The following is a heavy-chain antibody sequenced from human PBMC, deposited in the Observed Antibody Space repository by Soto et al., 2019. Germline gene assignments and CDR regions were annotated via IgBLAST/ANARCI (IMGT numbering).Heavy chain of an antibody. D-gene: IGHD2-21*02. CDR3: ARVRKLVTALYYYYGMDV. Sequence: QVQLQESGPGLVKPSQTLSLTCTVSGGSISSGGYYWSWIRQHLGKGLEWIGYIYYSGSTYYNPPLKSRVTISVDTSKHQFSLKLSSVTAADTAVYYCARVRKLVTALYYYYGMDVWGQGTTVTVSS. CDR2: IYYSGST. V-gene: IGHV4-31*03. J-gene: IGHJ6*02. CDR1: GGSISSGGYY.